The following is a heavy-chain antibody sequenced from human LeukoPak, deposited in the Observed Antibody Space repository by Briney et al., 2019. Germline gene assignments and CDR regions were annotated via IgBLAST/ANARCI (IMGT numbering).Heavy chain of an antibody. J-gene: IGHJ4*02. Sequence: ASVKVSCKASGYTFTSYGISWVRQAPGQGLEWMGWISAYNGNTNYAQKLQGRVTMTTDTSTSTAYMELRSLRSDDTAVYYCARDVPYSSSTRGGFDYWGQGTLVTVSS. CDR3: ARDVPYSSSTRGGFDY. CDR1: GYTFTSYG. D-gene: IGHD6-6*01. V-gene: IGHV1-18*01. CDR2: ISAYNGNT.